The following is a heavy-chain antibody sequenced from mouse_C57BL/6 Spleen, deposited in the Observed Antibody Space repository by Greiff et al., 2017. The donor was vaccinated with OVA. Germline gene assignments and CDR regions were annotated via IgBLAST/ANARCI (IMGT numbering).Heavy chain of an antibody. J-gene: IGHJ2*01. CDR1: GYTFTSYW. V-gene: IGHV1-55*01. Sequence: QVQLQQPGAELVKPGASVKMSCKASGYTFTSYWITWVKQRPGQGLEWIGDIYPGSGSTNYNEKFKSKATLTVDKSSSAAYMQLSSLTSEDSAVYYCARQYGNWDYFDYWGQGTTLTVSS. D-gene: IGHD2-10*02. CDR2: IYPGSGST. CDR3: ARQYGNWDYFDY.